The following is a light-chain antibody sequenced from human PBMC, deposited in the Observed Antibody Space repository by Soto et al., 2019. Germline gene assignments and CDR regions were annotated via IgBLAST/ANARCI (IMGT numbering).Light chain of an antibody. CDR2: DVS. J-gene: IGLJ1*01. V-gene: IGLV2-14*01. Sequence: QSALTQPASVSGSPGQSITISCTGTSSDVGAYNSVAWYQHNPGKAPKLMIYDVSNRPSGVSSRLSGSKSANTASLSISGRQADYEADYYCSSYTSSSTLVFGTGTKVTVL. CDR3: SSYTSSSTLV. CDR1: SSDVGAYNS.